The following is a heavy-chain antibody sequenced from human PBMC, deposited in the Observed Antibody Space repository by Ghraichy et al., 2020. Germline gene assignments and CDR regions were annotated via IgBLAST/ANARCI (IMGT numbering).Heavy chain of an antibody. D-gene: IGHD6-25*01. J-gene: IGHJ4*02. CDR2: INGRGSYT. CDR1: GFSFSITA. Sequence: GGSLRLSCDASGFSFSITAMTWVRQAPGKGREWVSAINGRGSYTYYADSVKGRFTISRDNSKSTLFLKMNSLTAGDTAVYFCAKVASSTAGWDSFDYWGQGTLVTVSS. V-gene: IGHV3-23*01. CDR3: AKVASSTAGWDSFDY.